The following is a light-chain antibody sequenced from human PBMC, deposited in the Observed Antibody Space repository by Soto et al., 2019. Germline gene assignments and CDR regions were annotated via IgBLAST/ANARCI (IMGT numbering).Light chain of an antibody. Sequence: DIQMTQSPSSLSAAIGDRVTITCRASQSIKNYLNWYQHKPGAAPKLLIFGASNLESGVPSRFSGSGSGTEFTLSISSLQPEDFATYYCQQGYSTTPITFGQGTRLEN. CDR2: GAS. J-gene: IGKJ5*01. CDR3: QQGYSTTPIT. CDR1: QSIKNY. V-gene: IGKV1-39*01.